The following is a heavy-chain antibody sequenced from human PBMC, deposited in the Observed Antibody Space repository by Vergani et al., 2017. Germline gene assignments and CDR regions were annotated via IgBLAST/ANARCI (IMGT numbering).Heavy chain of an antibody. V-gene: IGHV3-23*01. CDR3: ARGSSGWSPFDY. Sequence: EVQLLESGGGLVQPGGSLRLSCAASGFTFSSYAMSWVRQAPGKGLEWVSAISGSGGSTYYADSVKGRFTISRDNAKNTLYLQMNSLRAEDTAVYYCARGSSGWSPFDYWGQGTLVTVSS. J-gene: IGHJ4*02. CDR1: GFTFSSYA. CDR2: ISGSGGST. D-gene: IGHD6-19*01.